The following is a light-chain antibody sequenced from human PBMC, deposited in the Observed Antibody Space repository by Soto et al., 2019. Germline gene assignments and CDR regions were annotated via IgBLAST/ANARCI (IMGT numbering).Light chain of an antibody. Sequence: EIVLTQSPGTLSLSPGERATLSCRASQSFSSSYLAWYQQKPGQAPRHLIYGASSRATGIPDRFSGSGSGTDFTLTISRLEPEEFAVYYCQQYGSSPFTFGPGTKVDIK. J-gene: IGKJ3*01. CDR1: QSFSSSY. V-gene: IGKV3-20*01. CDR2: GAS. CDR3: QQYGSSPFT.